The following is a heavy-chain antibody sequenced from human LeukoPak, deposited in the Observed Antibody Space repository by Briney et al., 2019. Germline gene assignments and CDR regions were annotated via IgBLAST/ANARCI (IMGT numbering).Heavy chain of an antibody. CDR2: IKQDGNEK. CDR3: ARAFRHYNWFDP. J-gene: IGHJ5*02. CDR1: GFTFSNYW. V-gene: IGHV3-7*01. Sequence: GESLRLSCAASGFTFSNYWMTLARQAPGKGLEWVANIKQDGNEKYYVDSVKGRFTISRDNAKNSLYLQMDSLRAEDTAVYYCARAFRHYNWFDPWGQGTLVTVSS.